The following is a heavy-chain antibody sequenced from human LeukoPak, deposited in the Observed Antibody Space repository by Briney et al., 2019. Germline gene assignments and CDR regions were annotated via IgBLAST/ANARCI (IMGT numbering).Heavy chain of an antibody. D-gene: IGHD6-13*01. CDR1: GFTFSSYA. V-gene: IGHV3-30-3*01. CDR3: ARNVPAGYSSSNRHAFDI. Sequence: GGSLRLSCAASGFTFSSYAMHWVRQAPGKGLEWVAVISYDGSNKYYADSVKGRFTISRDNSKNTLYLQMNSLRAEDTAVYYCARNVPAGYSSSNRHAFDIWGQGTMVTVSS. J-gene: IGHJ3*02. CDR2: ISYDGSNK.